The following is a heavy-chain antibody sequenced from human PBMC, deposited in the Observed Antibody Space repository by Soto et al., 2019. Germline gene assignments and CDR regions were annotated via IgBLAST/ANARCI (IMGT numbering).Heavy chain of an antibody. J-gene: IGHJ5*02. V-gene: IGHV4-59*08. CDR2: IYYTGTT. CDR3: ARAGGCTIYPGNNWIDL. CDR1: GSPISDHY. D-gene: IGHD3-3*01. Sequence: SETLSLTCTVSGSPISDHYWSWFRQAPGQGLEWVGYIYYTGTTTYNPSLKSRVTISLDTSKSQFSLILRSVTAADTAMYYCARAGGCTIYPGNNWIDLWGQGTLVTVSS.